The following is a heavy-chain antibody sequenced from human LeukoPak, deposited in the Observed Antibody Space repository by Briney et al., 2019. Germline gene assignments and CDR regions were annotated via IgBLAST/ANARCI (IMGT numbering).Heavy chain of an antibody. CDR1: GGSISSYY. D-gene: IGHD3-10*02. Sequence: RPSETLSLTCTVSGGSISSYYWSCIRQPPEKGLEWIGYIYYRGSTNYKPSLKSRVTISVDTSKNQFSLKLSSVTAADTAVYYCARQRVRLRSNDAFDIWGQGTMVTVSS. J-gene: IGHJ3*02. CDR3: ARQRVRLRSNDAFDI. V-gene: IGHV4-59*01. CDR2: IYYRGST.